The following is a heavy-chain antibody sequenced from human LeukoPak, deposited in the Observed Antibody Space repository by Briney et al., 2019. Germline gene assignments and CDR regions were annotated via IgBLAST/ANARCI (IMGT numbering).Heavy chain of an antibody. CDR1: GGSISSYY. J-gene: IGHJ4*02. V-gene: IGHV4-59*08. D-gene: IGHD2-21*01. CDR2: IYYSGSA. Sequence: SETLSLTRTVSGGSISSYYWSWIRQPPGKGLEWIAFIYYSGSAKYNPSLKSRVTISVDTSTNQFSLRLTSVTAADTAVYYCARHFVAFPHYFDYWGRGNLVTVSS. CDR3: ARHFVAFPHYFDY.